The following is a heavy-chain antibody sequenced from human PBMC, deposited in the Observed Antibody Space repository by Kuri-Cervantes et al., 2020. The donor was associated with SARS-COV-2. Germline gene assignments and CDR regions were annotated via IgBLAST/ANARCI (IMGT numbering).Heavy chain of an antibody. D-gene: IGHD1-7*01. CDR1: GYPFTNFG. Sequence: ASVNVSCKASGYPFTNFGISWVRQAPGRGLEWMGWISTYSGDTIYPQEIQGRVTMTTDTSTSTAYMDLRGLRSDDTAVYYCARDSATGTRWGDLNGMDVWGQGTTVTVSS. J-gene: IGHJ6*02. CDR2: ISTYSGDT. CDR3: ARDSATGTRWGDLNGMDV. V-gene: IGHV1-18*01.